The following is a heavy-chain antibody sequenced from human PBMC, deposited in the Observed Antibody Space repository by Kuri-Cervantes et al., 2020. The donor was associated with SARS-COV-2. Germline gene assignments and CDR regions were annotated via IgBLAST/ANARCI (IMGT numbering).Heavy chain of an antibody. J-gene: IGHJ3*02. Sequence: SLKISCATSGFTFSSYAMHWVRQAPGKRLEWVAVISYDGSNKYYADSVKGRFTISRDNSKNTLYLQMNSLRAEDTAVYYCASSPVAAPFGAFDIWGQGTMVTVSS. D-gene: IGHD6-19*01. CDR1: GFTFSSYA. V-gene: IGHV3-30-3*01. CDR2: ISYDGSNK. CDR3: ASSPVAAPFGAFDI.